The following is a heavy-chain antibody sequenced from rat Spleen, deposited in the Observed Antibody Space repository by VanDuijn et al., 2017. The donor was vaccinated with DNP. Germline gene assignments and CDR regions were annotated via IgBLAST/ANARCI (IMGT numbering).Heavy chain of an antibody. CDR1: GFTFSNYD. J-gene: IGHJ4*01. V-gene: IGHV5S11*01. CDR3: ARVQLGYYALDA. D-gene: IGHD5-1*01. Sequence: EVQLLESGGGLVQPGRSLKLSCAASGFTFSNYDMAWVRQAPTKGLEWVASISTGGGNTYYRDSVKGRFTISRDNAKSTLYLQMDSLRSEETATYYCARVQLGYYALDAWGQGTSVTVSS. CDR2: ISTGGGNT.